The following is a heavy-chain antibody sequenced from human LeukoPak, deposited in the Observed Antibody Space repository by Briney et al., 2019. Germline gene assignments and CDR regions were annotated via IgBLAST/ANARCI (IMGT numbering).Heavy chain of an antibody. Sequence: GGSLRLSCAASGFTFSNYGMHWVRQAPGKGLEWVAVISYDGSNEYYADSVKGRFTISRDNSKNTLHLQMNSLRAEDTAVYYCAKDILTGYYDQHFDYWGQGTLVTVSS. CDR3: AKDILTGYYDQHFDY. D-gene: IGHD3-9*01. J-gene: IGHJ4*02. V-gene: IGHV3-30*18. CDR1: GFTFSNYG. CDR2: ISYDGSNE.